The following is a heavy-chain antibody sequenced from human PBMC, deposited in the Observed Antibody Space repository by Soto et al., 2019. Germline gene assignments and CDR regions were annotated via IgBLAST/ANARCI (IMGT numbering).Heavy chain of an antibody. CDR2: IIPIFGTA. Sequence: SVKVSCKXSGGTFSSYAISWVRQAPGQGLEWMGGIIPIFGTANYAQKFQGRVTITADESTSTAYMELSSLRSEDTAVYYCARGSRPYGDLRSNWFDPWGQGTLVTVS. J-gene: IGHJ5*02. V-gene: IGHV1-69*13. CDR3: ARGSRPYGDLRSNWFDP. CDR1: GGTFSSYA. D-gene: IGHD4-17*01.